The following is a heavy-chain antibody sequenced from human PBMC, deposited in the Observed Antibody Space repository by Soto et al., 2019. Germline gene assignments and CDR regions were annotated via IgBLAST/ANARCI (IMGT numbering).Heavy chain of an antibody. Sequence: SETLSLTCTVSGGSISSYYWSWIRQPPGKGLEWIGYIYYSGSTNYNPSLKSRVTISVDTSKNQFSLKLSSVTAADTAVYYCARVKAAAGITRSFYYYYYGMDVWGQGTTVTVSS. CDR3: ARVKAAAGITRSFYYYYYGMDV. D-gene: IGHD6-13*01. V-gene: IGHV4-59*01. CDR2: IYYSGST. CDR1: GGSISSYY. J-gene: IGHJ6*02.